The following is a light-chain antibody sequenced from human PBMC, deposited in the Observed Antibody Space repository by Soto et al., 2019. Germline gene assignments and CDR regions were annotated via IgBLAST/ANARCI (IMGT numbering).Light chain of an antibody. Sequence: DIQMTQSPSTLSASVGDRVTITCRASQSLSSWLAWYQQKPGKAPKLLIYDASSLESGVPSRFSGSVSGTEFTLTISSLQPDDFATYYCQQYNNYWTFGQGTKVDIK. CDR1: QSLSSW. CDR3: QQYNNYWT. J-gene: IGKJ1*01. V-gene: IGKV1-5*01. CDR2: DAS.